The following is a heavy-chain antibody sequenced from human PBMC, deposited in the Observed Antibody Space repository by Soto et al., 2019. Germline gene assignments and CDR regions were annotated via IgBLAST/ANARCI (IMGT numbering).Heavy chain of an antibody. D-gene: IGHD6-6*01. V-gene: IGHV3-33*01. J-gene: IGHJ3*02. CDR2: IWYEGSNK. CDR3: ARAEYSGVNLFNAFDI. CDR1: GFAFSSYG. Sequence: QVQLVESGGGVVQPGRSLRLSCAASGFAFSSYGMHWVRQAPGTGLEWVAVIWYEGSNKYYADSVKGRFTMSRDNSKNTLYLQMDSLRAEDTAVYYCARAEYSGVNLFNAFDIWGKGTMVTVSA.